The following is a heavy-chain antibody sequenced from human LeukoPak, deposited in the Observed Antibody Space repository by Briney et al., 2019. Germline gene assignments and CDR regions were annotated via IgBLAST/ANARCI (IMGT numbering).Heavy chain of an antibody. CDR2: IDPNDGST. CDR1: AYTFSNYL. Sequence: ASVKVSCKASAYTFSNYLMHWVRQAPGQGLEWMGIIDPNDGSTVYAQKFQGRVTMTRDTSTSTVYMELSSLRSEDTALYSCARDLGLRGVTNWFDPWGQGTLVTVSS. V-gene: IGHV1-46*01. CDR3: ARDLGLRGVTNWFDP. J-gene: IGHJ5*02. D-gene: IGHD3-10*01.